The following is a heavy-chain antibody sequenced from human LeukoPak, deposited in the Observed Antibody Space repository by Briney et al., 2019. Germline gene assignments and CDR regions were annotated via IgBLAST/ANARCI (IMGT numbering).Heavy chain of an antibody. CDR2: ISYDGSNK. CDR3: AKAVGYNYGPPHYLDY. CDR1: GFTFSSYG. V-gene: IGHV3-30*18. D-gene: IGHD5-18*01. J-gene: IGHJ4*02. Sequence: GRSLRLSCAASGFTFSSYGMHWVRQAPGKGLEWVAVISYDGSNKYYADSVKGRFTISRDNSKNRLYLQMDSLRAEDTAVYYCAKAVGYNYGPPHYLDYWGQGTLVTVSS.